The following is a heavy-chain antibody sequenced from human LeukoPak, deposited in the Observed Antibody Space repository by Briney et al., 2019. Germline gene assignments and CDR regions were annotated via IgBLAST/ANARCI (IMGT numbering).Heavy chain of an antibody. CDR1: RFTLSNYG. V-gene: IGHV3-30*02. CDR3: AKDGGMTTEDHDAFDI. Sequence: GGSLRLSFVASRFTLSNYGMHWVRQAPGKGLEWVAFIQYDGSKKYYADSVKGRFTISRDNSKNTFYLQMNSLKREDTAVYYCAKDGGMTTEDHDAFDIWGQGTLVTVSS. D-gene: IGHD4-17*01. CDR2: IQYDGSKK. J-gene: IGHJ3*02.